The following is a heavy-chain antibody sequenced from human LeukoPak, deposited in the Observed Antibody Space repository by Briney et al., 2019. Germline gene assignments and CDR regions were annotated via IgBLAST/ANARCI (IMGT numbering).Heavy chain of an antibody. CDR2: ISDYNGNT. V-gene: IGHV1-18*01. J-gene: IGHJ6*02. CDR1: GYTFTRYG. Sequence: ASVKVSCKASGYTFTRYGISWVRQAPGQGLEWMGWISDYNGNTNYAQKLQGRVTMTTDTSTSAAYMELRSLRSDDTAVYYCAAIRFLEWLDPYYYYGMDVWGQGTTVTVSS. CDR3: AAIRFLEWLDPYYYYGMDV. D-gene: IGHD3-3*01.